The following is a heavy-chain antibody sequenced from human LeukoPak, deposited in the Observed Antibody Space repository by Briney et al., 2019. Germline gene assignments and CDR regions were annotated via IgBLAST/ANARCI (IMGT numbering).Heavy chain of an antibody. CDR1: GGSVSSYY. CDR2: ISYSGTT. V-gene: IGHV4-59*02. J-gene: IGHJ4*02. CDR3: ARDRGNYFDY. D-gene: IGHD6-13*01. Sequence: PSETLSLTCTVSGGSVSSYYWSWIRQPPGKGLEWIGYISYSGTTNYNPSLKSRVTISVAPSKNQFSLKLRSVTAPDTAVYYCARDRGNYFDYWGQGTLVTVSS.